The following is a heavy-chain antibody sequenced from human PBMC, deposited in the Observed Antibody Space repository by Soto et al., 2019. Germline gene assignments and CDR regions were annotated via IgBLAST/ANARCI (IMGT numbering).Heavy chain of an antibody. CDR1: GYTFTSYG. V-gene: IGHV1-18*01. CDR3: ARHGKGDDY. J-gene: IGHJ4*02. CDR2: IRSYNNST. D-gene: IGHD1-26*01. Sequence: QVQLVQSGAEVTKPGASVKVSCKASGYTFTSYGVNWVRQAPGQGLERMGWIRSYNNSTNYAQKLQGRVTMTTDTSTNTAYMGLRSLRSDDTAVYYCARHGKGDDYWGQGTLVTVSS.